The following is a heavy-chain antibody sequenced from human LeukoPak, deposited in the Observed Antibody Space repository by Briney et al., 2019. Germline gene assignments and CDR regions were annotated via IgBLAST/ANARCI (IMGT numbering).Heavy chain of an antibody. V-gene: IGHV3-30*12. CDR2: ISYDGSNK. Sequence: GGSLRLSCAASGFTFSSYGMHWVRQAPGKGLEWVAVISYDGSNKYYADSVKGRFTISRDNSKNTLYLQMNSLRAEDTAVYYCARDISSPPGGDYWGQGTLVTVSS. J-gene: IGHJ4*02. CDR1: GFTFSSYG. CDR3: ARDISSPPGGDY. D-gene: IGHD3-3*02.